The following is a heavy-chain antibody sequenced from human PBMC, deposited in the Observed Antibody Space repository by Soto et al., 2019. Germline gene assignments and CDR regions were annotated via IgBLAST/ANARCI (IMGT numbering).Heavy chain of an antibody. CDR2: ISGSGGST. D-gene: IGHD3-22*01. Sequence: EVQLLESGGGLVQPGGSLRLSCAASGFTFSSYAMSWVRQAPGKGLEWVSAISGSGGSTYYADSVKGRFTISRDNSKNTLYLQMNSLRAEDTAVYYCAKGVWRTMIVVVIPGDYYFDYWGQGTLVTVSS. CDR1: GFTFSSYA. J-gene: IGHJ4*02. CDR3: AKGVWRTMIVVVIPGDYYFDY. V-gene: IGHV3-23*01.